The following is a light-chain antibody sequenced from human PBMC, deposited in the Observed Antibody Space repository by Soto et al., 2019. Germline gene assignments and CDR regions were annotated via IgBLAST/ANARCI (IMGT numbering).Light chain of an antibody. CDR1: QSISGN. CDR2: GAS. J-gene: IGKJ1*01. V-gene: IGKV3-15*01. CDR3: QQYDNWPRT. Sequence: EIVMTQSPATLSVSPGERATLSCRASQSISGNLAWYQQRPGQAPRLLIYGASTRAPGIPATFTGSGSGTEFTLTISSLPSEDFAVYYCQQYDNWPRTFGQGTKVDIK.